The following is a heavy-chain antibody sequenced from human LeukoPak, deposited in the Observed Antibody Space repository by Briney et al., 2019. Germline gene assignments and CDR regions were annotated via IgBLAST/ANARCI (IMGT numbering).Heavy chain of an antibody. CDR1: GYSFTSYW. J-gene: IGHJ5*02. CDR3: ARGAYSNWFAP. D-gene: IGHD4-11*01. Sequence: GESLKISCKGSGYSFTSYWIGWVRQMPGKGLEWMGIIYPGDSYTRYIPSFQGQVTISADKSISPAYLQWTSLKASAPALYYFARGAYSNWFAPWGQGTLVPVSS. CDR2: IYPGDSYT. V-gene: IGHV5-51*01.